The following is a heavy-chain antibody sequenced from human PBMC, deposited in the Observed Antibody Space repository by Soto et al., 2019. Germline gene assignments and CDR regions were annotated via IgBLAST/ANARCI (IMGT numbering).Heavy chain of an antibody. D-gene: IGHD5-18*01. V-gene: IGHV1-69*01. J-gene: IGHJ4*02. CDR2: IIPIFNSV. CDR1: GGSFSSYP. Sequence: QVQLVQSGAEVKKPGSSVKVSCKASGGSFSSYPISWVRQAPGQGLEWMGGIIPIFNSVNYTQKFQGRVSITADEYMSTVYMELSSLRSEDTAVYYCASPRWINLWTLFEYWGQGTRVIVSS. CDR3: ASPRWINLWTLFEY.